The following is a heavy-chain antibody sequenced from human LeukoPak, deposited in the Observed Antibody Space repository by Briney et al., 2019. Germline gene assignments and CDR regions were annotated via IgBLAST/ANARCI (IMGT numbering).Heavy chain of an antibody. Sequence: GGSLRLSCAASGFTFGSYWMSWVRQAPGKGLEWVANIKQDGSEKYYVDSVKGRFTISRDNAKNSLFLQMNSLRAEDTAVYYCARAILVRGAVYFDYCGQGTLVTVSS. CDR2: IKQDGSEK. J-gene: IGHJ4*02. D-gene: IGHD3-10*01. CDR3: ARAILVRGAVYFDY. V-gene: IGHV3-7*01. CDR1: GFTFGSYW.